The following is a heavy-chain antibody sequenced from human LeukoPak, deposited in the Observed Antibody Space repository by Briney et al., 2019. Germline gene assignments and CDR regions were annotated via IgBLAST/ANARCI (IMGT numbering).Heavy chain of an antibody. Sequence: GGSLRLSCAASGFDISYNYVGWVRQAPGKGLEWVSVIHTGGTTHYADSVKGRFTISKDNSNNTVYLQMNSVGVEDTAVYYFARVWFGYFFQWGQGALVTVSS. V-gene: IGHV3-53*01. D-gene: IGHD3-10*01. CDR3: ARVWFGYFFQ. CDR2: IHTGGTT. J-gene: IGHJ4*02. CDR1: GFDISYNY.